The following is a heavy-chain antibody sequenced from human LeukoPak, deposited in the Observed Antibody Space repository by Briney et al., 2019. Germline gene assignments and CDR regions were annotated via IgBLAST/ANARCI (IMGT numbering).Heavy chain of an antibody. CDR3: VKDAYPNYFDY. J-gene: IGHJ4*02. CDR2: ISYDGNNK. D-gene: IGHD3-16*01. CDR1: GFTFTDYG. V-gene: IGHV3-30*18. Sequence: GGSLRLSCEASGFTFTDYGMHWVRQAPGKGLEWVAVISYDGNNKYYADSVKGRFTISRDNSRNTLDLQMSSLRGVDTAVYYCVKDAYPNYFDYWGQGTLVTVSS.